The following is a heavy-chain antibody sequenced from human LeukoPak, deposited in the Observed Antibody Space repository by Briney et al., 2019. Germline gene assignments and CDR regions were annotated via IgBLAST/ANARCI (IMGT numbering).Heavy chain of an antibody. CDR3: ARDATYYYGSGSYAWFDP. CDR2: IYYSGST. D-gene: IGHD3-10*01. Sequence: PSETLSLTCTVSGYSISSGYYWGWIRQPPGKGLEWIGYIYYSGSTNYNPSLKSRVTISVDTSKNQFSLKLSSVTAADTAVYYCARDATYYYGSGSYAWFDPWGQGTLVTVSS. V-gene: IGHV4-38-2*02. CDR1: GYSISSGYY. J-gene: IGHJ5*02.